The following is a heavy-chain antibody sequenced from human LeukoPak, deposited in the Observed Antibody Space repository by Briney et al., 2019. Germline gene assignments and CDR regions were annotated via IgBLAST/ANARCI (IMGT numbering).Heavy chain of an antibody. J-gene: IGHJ4*02. CDR1: GFTFSSYD. V-gene: IGHV3-30*03. Sequence: GRSLRLSCAASGFTFSSYDMHWVRQAPGKGLEWVAIISYDETNRYYADSVKGRFTISRDNSKNTLFLQMNGLRGDDTAVYYCVRGRWLHDWGQGALVTVSS. D-gene: IGHD5-12*01. CDR3: VRGRWLHD. CDR2: ISYDETNR.